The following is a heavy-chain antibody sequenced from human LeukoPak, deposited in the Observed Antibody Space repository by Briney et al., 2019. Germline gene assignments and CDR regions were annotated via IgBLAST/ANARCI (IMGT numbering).Heavy chain of an antibody. J-gene: IGHJ5*02. D-gene: IGHD2-15*01. V-gene: IGHV3-23*01. CDR2: ISGSGGST. Sequence: GGTLRLSCAASGFTFSSYGMSWVRQAPGKGLEWVSAISGSGGSTYYADSVKGRFTISRDNSKNTLYLQMNSLRAEDTAVYYCAKDYGEYCSGGSCYSSYNWFDPWGQGTLVTVSS. CDR3: AKDYGEYCSGGSCYSSYNWFDP. CDR1: GFTFSSYG.